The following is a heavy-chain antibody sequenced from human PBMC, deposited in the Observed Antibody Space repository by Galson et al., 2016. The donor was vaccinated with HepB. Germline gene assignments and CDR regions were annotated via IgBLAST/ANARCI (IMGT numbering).Heavy chain of an antibody. J-gene: IGHJ6*03. CDR3: ARQSVPDTVMAHHYHYYYMDV. D-gene: IGHD5-18*01. CDR1: GGSFSGYY. CDR2: INHSGST. Sequence: SETLSLTCAVYGGSFSGYYWSWIRQPPGKGLEWIGEINHSGSTNYNPSLKSRANISVDTSKKQFPLKLSSVTAADTAVYYCARQSVPDTVMAHHYHYYYMDVWGKGTTVTVSS. V-gene: IGHV4-34*01.